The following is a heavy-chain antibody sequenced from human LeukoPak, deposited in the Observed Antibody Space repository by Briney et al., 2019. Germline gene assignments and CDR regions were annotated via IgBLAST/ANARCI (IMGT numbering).Heavy chain of an antibody. Sequence: PSETLSLTCTVSGGSISGNSYYWGWIRQPPGKGLEWVGSIYYSGNPFYNPSLKSRVTISVDTSKNQFSLRLDSVTAADTALCYCASQLDSTGYNTGFIDYWGPGTVVTVSS. CDR1: GGSISGNSYY. V-gene: IGHV4-39*01. CDR2: IYYSGNP. D-gene: IGHD3/OR15-3a*01. CDR3: ASQLDSTGYNTGFIDY. J-gene: IGHJ4*02.